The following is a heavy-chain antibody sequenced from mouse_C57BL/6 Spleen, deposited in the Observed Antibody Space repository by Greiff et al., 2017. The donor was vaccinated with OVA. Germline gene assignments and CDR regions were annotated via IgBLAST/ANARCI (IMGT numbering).Heavy chain of an antibody. J-gene: IGHJ2*01. Sequence: QVQLQQSGAELVKPGASVKLSCKASGYAFSSYWMNWVKQRPGKGLEWIGQIYPGDGDTNYNGKFKGKATLTADKSSSTAYMQLSSLTSEDSAVYFCARRGTTVDFDYWGQGTTLTVSS. V-gene: IGHV1-80*01. D-gene: IGHD1-1*01. CDR3: ARRGTTVDFDY. CDR1: GYAFSSYW. CDR2: IYPGDGDT.